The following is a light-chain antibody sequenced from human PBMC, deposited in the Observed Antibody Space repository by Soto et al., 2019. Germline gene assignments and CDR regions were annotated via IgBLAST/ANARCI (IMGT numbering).Light chain of an antibody. V-gene: IGKV2-30*01. CDR1: QSLAYSDGNTY. Sequence: DVVMTQSPLSLPVTLGQPASISCRSSQSLAYSDGNTYLNWFQQRPGQSPRRLIYKVSNRDSGVPDRFSGSGSGTDCTLKISSVEAEDVRVYYCMQGTHWPPYTFGQGTKLEI. CDR2: KVS. CDR3: MQGTHWPPYT. J-gene: IGKJ2*01.